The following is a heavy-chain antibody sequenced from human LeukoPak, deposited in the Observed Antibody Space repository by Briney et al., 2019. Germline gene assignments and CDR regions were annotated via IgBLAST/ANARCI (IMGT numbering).Heavy chain of an antibody. V-gene: IGHV3-30*18. D-gene: IGHD4-17*01. J-gene: IGHJ4*02. CDR1: GFTFINYG. CDR3: ANYGDYQYFDY. Sequence: GGSLRLSCAASGFTFINYGMHWVRQAPGKGLEWVAVISYDGTNKYYADSVKGRFTISRDNSKNTLYLQMNSLKTDDTAVYCCANYGDYQYFDYWGQGTPVTVSS. CDR2: ISYDGTNK.